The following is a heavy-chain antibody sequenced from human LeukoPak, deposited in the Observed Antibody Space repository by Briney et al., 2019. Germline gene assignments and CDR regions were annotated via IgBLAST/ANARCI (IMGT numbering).Heavy chain of an antibody. V-gene: IGHV3-23*01. D-gene: IGHD3-22*01. CDR3: AKGIHYYDSGVYSLGDY. Sequence: PGGSLRLSCAASGFTFSSFAMNWVRQAPGKGLEWVSTISGSGDSTYYADSVKGRFTISRDNSKNTLYLEMNSLRAEDTAVYYCAKGIHYYDSGVYSLGDYWGQGTLVIVSS. J-gene: IGHJ4*02. CDR1: GFTFSSFA. CDR2: ISGSGDST.